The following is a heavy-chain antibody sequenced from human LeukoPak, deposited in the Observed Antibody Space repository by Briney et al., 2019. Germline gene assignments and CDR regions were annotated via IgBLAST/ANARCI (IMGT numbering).Heavy chain of an antibody. CDR3: ARIVSGSYRRPYYFDY. Sequence: SETLSLTCTVSGGSISTYYWSWIRQPPGKGLEWIGYIYYSGSTSYNPSLKSRVTISVDTSKNQFSLKLSSVTAADTAVYYCARIVSGSYRRPYYFDYWGQGTLVTVSS. D-gene: IGHD1-26*01. V-gene: IGHV4-59*01. CDR2: IYYSGST. J-gene: IGHJ4*02. CDR1: GGSISTYY.